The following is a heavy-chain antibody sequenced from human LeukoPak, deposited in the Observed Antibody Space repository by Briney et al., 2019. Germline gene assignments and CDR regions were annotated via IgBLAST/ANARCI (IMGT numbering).Heavy chain of an antibody. CDR3: AKDVHGSGSYLGY. Sequence: GGSLRLSCAASGFTFDGYAMHWVRQAPGKGLEWVSGISWNSGSIGYADSVKGRFTISRDNAKNSLYLQMNSLRAEDTALYYCAKDVHGSGSYLGYWGQGTLVTVSS. CDR2: ISWNSGSI. CDR1: GFTFDGYA. J-gene: IGHJ4*02. V-gene: IGHV3-9*01. D-gene: IGHD3-10*01.